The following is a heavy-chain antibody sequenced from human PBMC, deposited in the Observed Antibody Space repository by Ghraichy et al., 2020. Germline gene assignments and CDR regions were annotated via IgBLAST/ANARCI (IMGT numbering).Heavy chain of an antibody. D-gene: IGHD2-15*01. J-gene: IGHJ6*02. Sequence: GESLNISCAASGFTFSSYAMSWVRQAPGKGLEWVSAISGSGGSTYYADSVKGRFTISRDNSKNTLYLQMNSLRAEDTAVYYCAKRAAATPVPKNYYGMDVWGQGTTVTVSS. V-gene: IGHV3-23*01. CDR1: GFTFSSYA. CDR2: ISGSGGST. CDR3: AKRAAATPVPKNYYGMDV.